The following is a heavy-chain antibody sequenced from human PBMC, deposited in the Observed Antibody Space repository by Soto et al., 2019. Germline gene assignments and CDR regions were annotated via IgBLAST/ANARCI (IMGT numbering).Heavy chain of an antibody. CDR3: AADVIYSSYRFDY. J-gene: IGHJ4*02. Sequence: SETLSLTCTVSGGSISSYYWNWIRQPPGGGLEWIGYLYYSGNTNYNPSLRSRVTISVDTSKNQFSLKMRSVTAADTAVYYCAADVIYSSYRFDYWGQGTLVTVSS. CDR1: GGSISSYY. CDR2: LYYSGNT. V-gene: IGHV4-59*01. D-gene: IGHD6-6*01.